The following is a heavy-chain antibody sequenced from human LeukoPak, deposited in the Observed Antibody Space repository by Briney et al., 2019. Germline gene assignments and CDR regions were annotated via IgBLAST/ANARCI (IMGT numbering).Heavy chain of an antibody. Sequence: GASVKVSCKASGYTFTSYGISWVRQAPGQGLEWMGWICAYNGNTNYAQKLQGRVTMTTDTSTSTAYMELRSLRSDDTAVYYCARDVRARSIADLRGFDYWGQGTLVTVSS. V-gene: IGHV1-18*01. CDR3: ARDVRARSIADLRGFDY. J-gene: IGHJ4*02. CDR2: ICAYNGNT. CDR1: GYTFTSYG. D-gene: IGHD6-6*01.